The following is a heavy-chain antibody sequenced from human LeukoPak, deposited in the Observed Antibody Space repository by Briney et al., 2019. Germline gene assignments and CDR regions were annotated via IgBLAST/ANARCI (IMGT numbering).Heavy chain of an antibody. CDR1: GGSISSGSYY. Sequence: SETLSLTCTVSGGSISSGSYYWSWIRQPAGKGLEWIGRIYTSGSTNYNPSLKSRVTISVDTSKNQFSLKLSSVTAADTAVYYCAREMVVPGAAGLFDPWGQGTLVTVSS. V-gene: IGHV4-61*02. CDR3: AREMVVPGAAGLFDP. J-gene: IGHJ5*02. CDR2: IYTSGST. D-gene: IGHD2-2*01.